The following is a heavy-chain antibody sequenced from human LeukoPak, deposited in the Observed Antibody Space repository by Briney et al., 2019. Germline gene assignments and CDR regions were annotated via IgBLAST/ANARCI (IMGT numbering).Heavy chain of an antibody. CDR1: GGSISSSSYY. J-gene: IGHJ6*03. CDR2: IYYSGST. Sequence: PSETLPLTCTVSGGSISSSSYYWGWIRQPPGKGLEWIGSIYYSGSTYYNPSLKSRVTISVDTSKNQFSLKLSSVTAADTAVYYRARKAPIAAAQYYYYMDVWGKGTTVTVSS. D-gene: IGHD6-13*01. CDR3: ARKAPIAAAQYYYYMDV. V-gene: IGHV4-39*07.